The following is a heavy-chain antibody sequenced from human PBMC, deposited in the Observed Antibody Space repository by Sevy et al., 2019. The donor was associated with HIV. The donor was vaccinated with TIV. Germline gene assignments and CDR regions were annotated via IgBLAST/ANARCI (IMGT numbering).Heavy chain of an antibody. Sequence: GGSLRLSCAASGFTFDDYTMHWVRQAPGKGLEWVSLISWDGGSTYYADSVKGRFTISRDNSKNSLYLQMNSLRTEDTALYYCANHPVAAAGPGYFDYWGQGTLVTVSS. CDR2: ISWDGGST. V-gene: IGHV3-43*01. CDR3: ANHPVAAAGPGYFDY. CDR1: GFTFDDYT. J-gene: IGHJ4*02. D-gene: IGHD6-13*01.